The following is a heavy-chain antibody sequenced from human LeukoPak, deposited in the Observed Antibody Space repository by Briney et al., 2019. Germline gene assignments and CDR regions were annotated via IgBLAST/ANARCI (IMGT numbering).Heavy chain of an antibody. V-gene: IGHV3-7*03. CDR3: ARNNGMDV. CDR2: VNRDGSET. J-gene: IGHJ6*02. CDR1: GFALSSHW. Sequence: PVGSLRLSCAASGFALSSHWMTWVRQVPGRGPEWAANVNRDGSETYYLDSVKGRFTISKDNAKNSLYLQMNSLRAGDTALYHCARNNGMDVWGQGTTVIVSS.